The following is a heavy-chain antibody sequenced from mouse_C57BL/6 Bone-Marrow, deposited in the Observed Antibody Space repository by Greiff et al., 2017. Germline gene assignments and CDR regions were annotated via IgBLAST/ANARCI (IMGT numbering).Heavy chain of an antibody. J-gene: IGHJ3*01. V-gene: IGHV1-82*01. Sequence: QVQLQQSGPELVKPGASVKISCKASGYAFSSSWMNWVKQRPGKGLEWIGRIYPGDGDTNYNGKFKGKATLTADKSSSTAYMQLSSLTSEDSAVYFCARSIYYGNYPSWFAYWGQGTLVTVSA. CDR1: GYAFSSSW. CDR2: IYPGDGDT. D-gene: IGHD2-1*01. CDR3: ARSIYYGNYPSWFAY.